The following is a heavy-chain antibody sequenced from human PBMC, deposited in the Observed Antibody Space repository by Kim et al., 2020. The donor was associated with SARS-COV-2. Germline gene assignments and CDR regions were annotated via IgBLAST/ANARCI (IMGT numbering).Heavy chain of an antibody. CDR3: AKNADASMVPGDY. Sequence: GGSLRLSCAASGFTFSSYAMSWVRQAPGKGLEWVSSISGSGASTYYADSVKGRFTISRDNSKNTLYLLMNSLGAEDTAVYYCAKNADASMVPGDYWGQGTLVTVSS. J-gene: IGHJ4*02. D-gene: IGHD5-18*01. CDR1: GFTFSSYA. V-gene: IGHV3-23*01. CDR2: ISGSGAST.